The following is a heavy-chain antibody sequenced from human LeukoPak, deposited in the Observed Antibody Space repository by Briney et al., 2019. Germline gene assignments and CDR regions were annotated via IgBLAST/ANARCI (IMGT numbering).Heavy chain of an antibody. CDR1: GYIFTDYY. CDR2: INSNTGGP. Sequence: GASVKVSCKTSGYIFTDYYMHWVRQAPGQGLEWMGWINSNTGGPKYAQRFQGRVTMTRDTSISTVHMELNTLISDDTAIYYCARYLSGYDHFDYWGQGTLVTVSS. CDR3: ARYLSGYDHFDY. V-gene: IGHV1-2*02. D-gene: IGHD5-12*01. J-gene: IGHJ4*02.